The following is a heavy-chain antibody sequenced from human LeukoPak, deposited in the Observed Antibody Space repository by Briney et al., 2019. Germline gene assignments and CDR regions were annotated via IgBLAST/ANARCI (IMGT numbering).Heavy chain of an antibody. J-gene: IGHJ4*02. Sequence: GGSLRLSCAASGFTFSSYAMSWVRQAPGKGLEWVSAMSGSGASTYYADSVKGRFTISRDNSKNTLYLQMNSLRAEDTAVYYCTTVGEMATIGFDYWGQGTLVTASS. CDR2: MSGSGAST. D-gene: IGHD5-24*01. V-gene: IGHV3-23*01. CDR3: TTVGEMATIGFDY. CDR1: GFTFSSYA.